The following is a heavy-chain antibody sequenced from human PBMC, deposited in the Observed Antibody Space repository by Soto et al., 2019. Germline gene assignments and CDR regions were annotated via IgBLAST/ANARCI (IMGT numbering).Heavy chain of an antibody. CDR3: AIGGYDVEGSMCYYYYYLDV. Sequence: QVQLVQSGAEVKKPGASVKVSCKASGYTFTSYDINWERQATGQGLEWMGWMNPNSGNTGYAQKFQRRVTIIRNTSISTAYMEPSSQKSADTAVYYCAIGGYDVEGSMCYYYYYLDVWGKWTTVTVSS. CDR2: MNPNSGNT. CDR1: GYTFTSYD. J-gene: IGHJ6*03. D-gene: IGHD5-12*01. V-gene: IGHV1-8*01.